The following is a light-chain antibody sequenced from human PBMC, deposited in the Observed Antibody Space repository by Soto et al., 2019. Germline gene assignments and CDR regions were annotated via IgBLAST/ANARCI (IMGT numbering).Light chain of an antibody. CDR1: SSDVGGYNY. CDR3: RSYEGSNNWVV. J-gene: IGLJ3*02. Sequence: QSALTQPPSASGSPGQSVTISCTGTSSDVGGYNYVSWYQQHPGKAPNLIIYEDTKRPSGVPDRFTGSKSGNTASLTVTGLQAEDEADYYCRSYEGSNNWVVFGGGTKLTVL. CDR2: EDT. V-gene: IGLV2-8*01.